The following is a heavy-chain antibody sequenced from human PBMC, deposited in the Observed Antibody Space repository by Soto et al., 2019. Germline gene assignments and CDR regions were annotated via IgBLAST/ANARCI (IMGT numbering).Heavy chain of an antibody. D-gene: IGHD6-13*01. Sequence: ASVKVSCKASGYTFTSYDINWVRQATGQGLEWMGWMNPNSGNTGYAQKFQGRVTMTRNTSISTAYMELSSLRSEDTAVYYCARGLSSISWYFSGGGVNWGQGTMVTV. CDR3: ARGLSSISWYFSGGGVN. J-gene: IGHJ3*01. CDR2: MNPNSGNT. CDR1: GYTFTSYD. V-gene: IGHV1-8*01.